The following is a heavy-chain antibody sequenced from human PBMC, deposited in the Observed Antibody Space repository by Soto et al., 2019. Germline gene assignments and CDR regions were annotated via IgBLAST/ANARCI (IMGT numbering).Heavy chain of an antibody. V-gene: IGHV4-39*01. D-gene: IGHD3-10*01. CDR1: GGSISSSSYY. CDR3: ARSPPVYGSGSQMFDP. Sequence: SETLSLTCTVSGGSISSSSYYWGWIRQPPGKGLEWIGSIYYSGSTYYNPSLKSRVTISVDTSKNQFSLKLSSVTAADTAVYYCARSPPVYGSGSQMFDPWGQGTLVTVSS. CDR2: IYYSGST. J-gene: IGHJ5*02.